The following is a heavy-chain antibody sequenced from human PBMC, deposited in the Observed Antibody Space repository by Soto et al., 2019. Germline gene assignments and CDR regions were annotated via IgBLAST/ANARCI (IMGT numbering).Heavy chain of an antibody. CDR3: ARAAYGDDDY. V-gene: IGHV1-18*01. CDR1: GYTFSSYR. CDR2: IHAYNGDT. D-gene: IGHD4-17*01. J-gene: IGHJ4*02. Sequence: QVQLVQSGAEVKKPGASVKVSCKASGYTFSSYRISWVRQAPGQGPEWMGWIHAYNGDTKYAQKFQDRLIMTTDTSTSTDYMEVRSLTSDDTAVYYCARAAYGDDDYWGQGTLVTVSS.